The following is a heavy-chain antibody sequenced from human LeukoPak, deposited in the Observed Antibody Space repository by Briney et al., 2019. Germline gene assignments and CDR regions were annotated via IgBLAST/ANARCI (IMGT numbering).Heavy chain of an antibody. D-gene: IGHD2-2*01. Sequence: GGSLTLSCVVSGFTFSSYAMSWVRQAPGKGLEWVSGISGSGGSTYYAASVKGRFTISRDNTKNTLYLQMNSLRAEDTAVYYCAKDRHAPGRYCSSTSCFPFDSWGQGTLVTVSS. CDR3: AKDRHAPGRYCSSTSCFPFDS. CDR2: ISGSGGST. V-gene: IGHV3-23*01. J-gene: IGHJ5*01. CDR1: GFTFSSYA.